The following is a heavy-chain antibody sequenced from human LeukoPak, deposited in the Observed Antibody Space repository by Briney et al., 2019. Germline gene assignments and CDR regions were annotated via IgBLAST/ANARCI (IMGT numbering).Heavy chain of an antibody. D-gene: IGHD3-3*01. J-gene: IGHJ4*02. CDR2: IYRSGST. CDR1: GGSISSGNYS. V-gene: IGHV4-30-2*01. CDR3: ARGHTEYYDFWSGYSHPSDY. Sequence: KPSETLSLTCAVSGGSISSGNYSWSWIRQPPGKGLEWIGYIYRSGSTYYNPSLKSRVTISVDRSKNQFSLKLSSVTAADTAVYYCARGHTEYYDFWSGYSHPSDYWGQGTLVTVSS.